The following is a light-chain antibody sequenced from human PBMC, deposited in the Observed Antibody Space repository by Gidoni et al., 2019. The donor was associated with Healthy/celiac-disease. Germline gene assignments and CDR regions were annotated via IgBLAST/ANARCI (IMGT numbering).Light chain of an antibody. CDR1: QSISSW. CDR3: QQYNSYPWT. V-gene: IGKV1-5*01. J-gene: IGKJ1*01. CDR2: DAS. Sequence: DIQMTQSPSTLSASVVYRGTITCRASQSISSWLAWYQPKPGKAPKLLSYDASSLESGVPSGFRGSGSGTEFTLTISILQPDDFATYYCQQYNSYPWTFGQGTKVEIK.